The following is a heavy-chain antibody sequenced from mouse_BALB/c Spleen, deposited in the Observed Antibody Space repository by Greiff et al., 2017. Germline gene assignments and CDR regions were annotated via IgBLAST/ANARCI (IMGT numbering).Heavy chain of an antibody. Sequence: VQLQQPGAELVRPGASVKLSCKASGYTFTSYWINWVKQRPGQGLEWIGNIYPSDSYTNYNQKFKDKATLTVDKSSSTAYMQLSSPTSEDSAVYYCTRGNGLRRPFAYWGQGTLVTVSA. CDR1: GYTFTSYW. V-gene: IGHV1-69*02. CDR3: TRGNGLRRPFAY. D-gene: IGHD2-2*01. J-gene: IGHJ3*01. CDR2: IYPSDSYT.